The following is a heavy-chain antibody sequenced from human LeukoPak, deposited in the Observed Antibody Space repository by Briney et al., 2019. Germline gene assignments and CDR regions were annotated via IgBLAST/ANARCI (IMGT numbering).Heavy chain of an antibody. V-gene: IGHV4-30-2*01. CDR1: GGSISSGSYS. CDR3: ARAAMVTGFDY. D-gene: IGHD5-18*01. J-gene: IGHJ4*02. Sequence: SQTLSLTCAVSGGSISSGSYSWSWIRQPPGKGLEWIGYIYHSGSTYYNPSLKSRVTISVDRSKNQFSLKLSSVTAADTAMYYCARAAMVTGFDYWGQGTLVTVSS. CDR2: IYHSGST.